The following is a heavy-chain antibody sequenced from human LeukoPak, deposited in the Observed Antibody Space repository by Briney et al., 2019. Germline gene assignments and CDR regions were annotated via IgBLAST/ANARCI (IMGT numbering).Heavy chain of an antibody. J-gene: IGHJ4*02. CDR2: ISGSGGSI. D-gene: IGHD6-19*01. CDR1: GFTFSSYA. V-gene: IGHV3-23*01. Sequence: GGSLRLSCAASGFTFSSYAMSWVRQTPGKGLEWVSSISGSGGSIYYADSVKGRFTISRDDSKNTLYLQISSLRGEDTAFYYCAKLVYSSGWRDYWGQGTLVTVSS. CDR3: AKLVYSSGWRDY.